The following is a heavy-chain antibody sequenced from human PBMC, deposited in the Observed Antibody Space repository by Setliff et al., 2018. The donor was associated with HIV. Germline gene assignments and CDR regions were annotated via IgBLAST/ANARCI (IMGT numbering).Heavy chain of an antibody. Sequence: PGGSLRLSCAASGFTFSSYGMHWVRQAPGKGLEWVSSISASVTYIYYADSVKGRFTISRDNAKNSLYLQMNSLRAEDTAVYYCARDRAESYYYYYYYMDVWGKGTTVTVSS. CDR1: GFTFSSYG. CDR3: ARDRAESYYYYYYYMDV. CDR2: ISASVTYI. J-gene: IGHJ6*03. D-gene: IGHD3-10*01. V-gene: IGHV3-21*01.